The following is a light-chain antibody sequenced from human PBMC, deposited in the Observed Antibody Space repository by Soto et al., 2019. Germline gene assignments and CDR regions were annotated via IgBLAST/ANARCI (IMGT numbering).Light chain of an antibody. CDR2: EVS. CDR3: SSYTSSITVV. CDR1: SSDVGGYNY. Sequence: QSALTHPASVSGSPGQSITISCTGTSSDVGGYNYVSWYQQHPGKAPKLLIYEVSNRPSGVSNRFSGSKSGNTASLTISGLQAEDEADYYCSSYTSSITVVFGGGTKLTVL. J-gene: IGLJ2*01. V-gene: IGLV2-14*01.